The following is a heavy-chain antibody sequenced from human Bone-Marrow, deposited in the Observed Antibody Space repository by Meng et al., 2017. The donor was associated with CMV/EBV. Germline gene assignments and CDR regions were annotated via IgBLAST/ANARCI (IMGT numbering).Heavy chain of an antibody. CDR1: GGFFSGYY. CDR3: ARARSYCSSTSCYRYYYVMDV. J-gene: IGHJ6*02. D-gene: IGHD2-2*01. CDR2: INHSGST. Sequence: SETLSLTCAVYGGFFSGYYWSWIRQPPGKGLEWSGEINHSGSTNYNPSLKSRVTISVDTSKNQFSLKLSSVTAADTAVYYCARARSYCSSTSCYRYYYVMDVWCQGSTVTVAS. V-gene: IGHV4-34*01.